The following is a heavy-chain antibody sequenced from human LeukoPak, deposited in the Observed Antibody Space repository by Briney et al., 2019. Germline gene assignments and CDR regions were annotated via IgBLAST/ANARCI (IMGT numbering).Heavy chain of an antibody. CDR1: GYTFTGYY. D-gene: IGHD5-24*01. CDR3: ARWMAGVYYFDY. Sequence: ASVKVSCKASGYTFTGYYMHWVRRAPGQGLEWMGWINPNSGGTNYAQKFQGRVTMTRDTSISTAYMELSRLRSDDTAVYYCARWMAGVYYFDYWGQGTLVTVSS. J-gene: IGHJ4*02. CDR2: INPNSGGT. V-gene: IGHV1-2*02.